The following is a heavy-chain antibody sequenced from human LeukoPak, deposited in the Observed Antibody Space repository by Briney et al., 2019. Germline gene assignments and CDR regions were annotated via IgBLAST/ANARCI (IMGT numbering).Heavy chain of an antibody. CDR2: INPNSGGT. D-gene: IGHD6-19*01. CDR3: ARAQQWLGGWFDP. CDR1: GYTFTGYY. J-gene: IGHJ5*02. Sequence: ASVTVSCKASGYTFTGYYMHWVRQAPGQGLEWMGWINPNSGGTNYAQKFQGRVTMTRDTSISTAYMELSRLRSDDTAVYYCARAQQWLGGWFDPWGQGTLVTVSS. V-gene: IGHV1-2*02.